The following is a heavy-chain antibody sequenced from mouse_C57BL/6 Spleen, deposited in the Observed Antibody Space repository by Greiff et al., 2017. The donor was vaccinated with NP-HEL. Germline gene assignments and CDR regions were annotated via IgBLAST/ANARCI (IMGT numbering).Heavy chain of an antibody. Sequence: QVQLQQPGAELVKPGASVKISCKASGYAFSSYWMHWVKQRPGKGLEWIGQIYPGDGDTNYNGKFKGKATLTADKSSSTAYMQLSRLTSEDSAVYCCASSSGSWGQGTTRTVSS. V-gene: IGHV1-80*01. CDR2: IYPGDGDT. J-gene: IGHJ2*01. D-gene: IGHD4-1*01. CDR3: ASSSGS. CDR1: GYAFSSYW.